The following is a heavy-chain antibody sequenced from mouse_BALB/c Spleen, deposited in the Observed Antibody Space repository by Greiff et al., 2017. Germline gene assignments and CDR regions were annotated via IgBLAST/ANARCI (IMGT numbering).Heavy chain of an antibody. CDR3: NAYGNYPSTYFDY. CDR1: GFNIKDYY. J-gene: IGHJ2*01. D-gene: IGHD2-1*01. Sequence: EVKLMESGAELVRSGASVKLSCTASGFNIKDYYMHWVKQRPEQGLEWIGWIDPENGDTEYAPKFQGKATMTADTSSNTAYLPLSSLTSEDTAVYYCNAYGNYPSTYFDYWGQGTTLTVSS. CDR2: IDPENGDT. V-gene: IGHV14-4*02.